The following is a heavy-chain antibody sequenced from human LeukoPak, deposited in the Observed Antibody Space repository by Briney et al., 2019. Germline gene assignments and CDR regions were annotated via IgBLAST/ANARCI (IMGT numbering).Heavy chain of an antibody. CDR2: ISGSGGST. D-gene: IGHD3-16*02. V-gene: IGHV3-23*01. CDR3: ARGADQGVTFGGVIASPFDY. Sequence: PGGSLRLSCAASGFTFSSYAMSWVRQAPGKGLEWVSAISGSGGSTYYADSVKGRFTISRDNSKNTLYLQMGSLRAEDMAVYYCARGADQGVTFGGVIASPFDYWGQGTLVTVSS. J-gene: IGHJ4*02. CDR1: GFTFSSYA.